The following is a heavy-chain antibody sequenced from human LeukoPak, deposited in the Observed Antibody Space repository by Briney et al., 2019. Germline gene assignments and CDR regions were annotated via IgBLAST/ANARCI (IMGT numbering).Heavy chain of an antibody. V-gene: IGHV3-23*01. CDR1: GFTFSSYA. CDR2: ISGSGGST. J-gene: IGHJ4*02. D-gene: IGHD6-13*01. CDR3: AKGSVPLGSSSRLIDY. Sequence: GGSLRLPCVASGFTFSSYAMSWVRQAPGKGLEWVSTISGSGGSTYYADSVKDRFTISRDKSKNTLYLQMTSLRADDTAVYYCAKGSVPLGSSSRLIDYWGQGTLVTVSS.